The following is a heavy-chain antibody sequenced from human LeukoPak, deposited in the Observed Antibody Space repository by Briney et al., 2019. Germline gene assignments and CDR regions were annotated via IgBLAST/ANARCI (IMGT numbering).Heavy chain of an antibody. CDR1: GFTFSSYS. D-gene: IGHD4-11*01. V-gene: IGHV3-21*01. J-gene: IGHJ4*02. CDR2: ISSSSSYI. Sequence: GGSLRLSCAASGFTFSSYSMNWVRQAPGKGLEWVSSISSSSSYIYYADSVKGRFTISRDNAKNSLYLQMNSLRAEDTAVYYCARDFAVTTSFDYWGQGTLVTVSS. CDR3: ARDFAVTTSFDY.